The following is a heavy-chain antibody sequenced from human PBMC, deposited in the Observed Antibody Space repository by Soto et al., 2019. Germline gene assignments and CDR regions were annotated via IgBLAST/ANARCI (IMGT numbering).Heavy chain of an antibody. D-gene: IGHD1-26*01. Sequence: EVQLVESGGGLVQPGGSLRLSCAASGFTFSDHYMDWVRQAPGKGLEWVARSRNRVNSHTTEYAASVKGRFTISRDESKSSLYLQMSSLKIDDTAVYYCTRGLLGGAPSYTFHGMDVWGQGTTVTVSS. CDR2: SRNRVNSHTT. J-gene: IGHJ6*01. CDR1: GFTFSDHY. CDR3: TRGLLGGAPSYTFHGMDV. V-gene: IGHV3-72*01.